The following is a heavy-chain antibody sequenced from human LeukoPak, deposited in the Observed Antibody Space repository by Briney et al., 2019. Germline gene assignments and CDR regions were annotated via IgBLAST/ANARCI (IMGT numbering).Heavy chain of an antibody. CDR2: INTDGSST. Sequence: GGSLRLSCAASGFTFSSYSMQWVRQAPGKGLVWVSRINTDGSSTTYADSAKGRFTFSRDNAKNTLILQMNSLRTEDTAVYYCARGEYGSAWPNIDYWGQGTLVTVSS. J-gene: IGHJ4*02. D-gene: IGHD6-19*01. CDR1: GFTFSSYS. CDR3: ARGEYGSAWPNIDY. V-gene: IGHV3-74*01.